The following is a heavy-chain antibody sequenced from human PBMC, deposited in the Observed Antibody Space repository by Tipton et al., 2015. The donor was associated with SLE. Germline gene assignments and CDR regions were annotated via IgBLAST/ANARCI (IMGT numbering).Heavy chain of an antibody. D-gene: IGHD6-19*01. CDR3: ARDVGDSSGWYTFDY. V-gene: IGHV1-2*02. CDR2: INPNSGGT. CDR1: GYTFTGYY. Sequence: QLVQSGPEVKKPGASVKVSCKASGYTFTGYYMHWVRQAPGQGLEWMGWINPNSGGTNYAQKFQGRVTMTRDTSISTAYMELSRLRSDDTAVYYCARDVGDSSGWYTFDYWGQGTLVTVSS. J-gene: IGHJ4*02.